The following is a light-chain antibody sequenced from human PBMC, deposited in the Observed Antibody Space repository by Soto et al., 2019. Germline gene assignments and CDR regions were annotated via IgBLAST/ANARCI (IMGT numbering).Light chain of an antibody. CDR3: SSYAGINNLGV. CDR2: EVN. Sequence: QSVLTQPPSASGSPGQSVTISCTGTSSDVGGYKYVSWYQQHPGKAPKLMIFEVNKRPSGVPDRFSGSKSGNTASLTVSGLQAEDEADYYSSSYAGINNLGVFGTGTKVTVL. J-gene: IGLJ1*01. CDR1: SSDVGGYKY. V-gene: IGLV2-8*01.